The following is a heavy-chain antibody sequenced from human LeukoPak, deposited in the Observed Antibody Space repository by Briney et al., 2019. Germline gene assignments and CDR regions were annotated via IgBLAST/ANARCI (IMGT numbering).Heavy chain of an antibody. Sequence: PETLSLTCTVSGGSISSSYYYWGWIRQPPGKGLEWIGSIYYSGSTYYNPSLKSRVTISVDTSKNQFSLKLSSVTAADTAVYYCARLVRAYSSFTPKGYYFDYWGQGTLVTVSS. CDR3: ARLVRAYSSFTPKGYYFDY. V-gene: IGHV4-39*07. D-gene: IGHD6-13*01. J-gene: IGHJ4*02. CDR1: GGSISSSYYY. CDR2: IYYSGST.